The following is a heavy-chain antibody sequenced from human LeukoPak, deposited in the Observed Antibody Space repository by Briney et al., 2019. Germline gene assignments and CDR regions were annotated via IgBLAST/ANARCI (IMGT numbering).Heavy chain of an antibody. V-gene: IGHV3-48*01. CDR1: GFNFDVYA. J-gene: IGHJ4*02. CDR3: ARYGSGSNYRDPFDS. Sequence: GGSLRLSCVASGFNFDVYAMNWVRQAPGKGLEWISCIYRDSSVKHYADSVRGRFTVSRDNAKNSVYLQMNSLRGEDTAVYFCARYGSGSNYRDPFDSWGQGTLVTVSS. CDR2: IYRDSSVK. D-gene: IGHD3-10*01.